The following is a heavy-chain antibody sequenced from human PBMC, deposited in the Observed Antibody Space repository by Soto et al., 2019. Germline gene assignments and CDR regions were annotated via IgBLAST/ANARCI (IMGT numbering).Heavy chain of an antibody. J-gene: IGHJ5*02. Sequence: QVQLVQSGAEVKEPGASVRVSCKASGYTFINFDISWVRQAAGQGLEWLGWMNPGSGKTGYASKFQGRVAMTRDVSTGTSHLELSSLTSDDTVIYYCARMASAGTLNWFDPWGQGTLVTVSS. D-gene: IGHD6-13*01. CDR2: MNPGSGKT. CDR3: ARMASAGTLNWFDP. V-gene: IGHV1-8*02. CDR1: GYTFINFD.